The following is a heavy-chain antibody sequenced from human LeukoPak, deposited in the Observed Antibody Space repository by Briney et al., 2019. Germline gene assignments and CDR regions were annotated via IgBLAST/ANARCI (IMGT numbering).Heavy chain of an antibody. J-gene: IGHJ3*02. CDR1: GFTFSSYS. CDR2: ISSSRSTI. V-gene: IGHV3-48*02. CDR3: ASLGGCDWGFLAFDI. D-gene: IGHD2-21*02. Sequence: GGSLRLSCAASGFTFSSYSRNWVRQAPGKGLEWVSYISSSRSTIYYADSVKGRFTISRENAKKSLYMQKNRQGEEEAGEYNSASLGGCDWGFLAFDIWGQGTMVTVSS.